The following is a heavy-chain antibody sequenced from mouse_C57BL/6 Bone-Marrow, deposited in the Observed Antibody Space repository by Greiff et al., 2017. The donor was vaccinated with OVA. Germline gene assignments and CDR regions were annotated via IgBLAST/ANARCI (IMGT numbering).Heavy chain of an antibody. CDR1: GFTFSSYA. CDR3: TRGGGFFAY. CDR2: ISSGGDYI. D-gene: IGHD1-1*02. V-gene: IGHV5-9-1*02. Sequence: EVKVVESGEGLVKPGGSLKLSCAASGFTFSSYAMSWVRQTPEKRLAWVAYISSGGDYIYYADTVKGRFTISRDNARNTLYLQMSSLKSEDTAMYYCTRGGGFFAYWGQGTLVTVSA. J-gene: IGHJ3*01.